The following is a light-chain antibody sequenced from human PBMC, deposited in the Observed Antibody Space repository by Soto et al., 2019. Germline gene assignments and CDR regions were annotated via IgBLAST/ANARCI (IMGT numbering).Light chain of an antibody. CDR3: MQALQTPIT. CDR2: LGS. CDR1: QSLLHSNGYKY. Sequence: EIVMTQSPLSLPVTPGEPASISCRSSQSLLHSNGYKYLDWYLQKPGQSPQLLIYLGSNRASGVPDRFSGSGSGTDFTLQISRVEAEDVGVYYCMQALQTPITFGQGTRLEIK. V-gene: IGKV2-28*01. J-gene: IGKJ5*01.